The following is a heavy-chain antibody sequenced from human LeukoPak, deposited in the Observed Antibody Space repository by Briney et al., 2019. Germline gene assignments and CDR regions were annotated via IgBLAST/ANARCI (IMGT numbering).Heavy chain of an antibody. Sequence: ASVKVSCKASGYTFTSYYMHWVRQAPGQGLEWMGIINPSGGSTSYAQKFQGRVTMTRDTSTSTVYMELSSLRSEDTAVYYCARDRLVATIQGVIDYWGQGTLVTVSS. CDR2: INPSGGST. D-gene: IGHD5-12*01. CDR3: ARDRLVATIQGVIDY. J-gene: IGHJ4*02. V-gene: IGHV1-46*01. CDR1: GYTFTSYY.